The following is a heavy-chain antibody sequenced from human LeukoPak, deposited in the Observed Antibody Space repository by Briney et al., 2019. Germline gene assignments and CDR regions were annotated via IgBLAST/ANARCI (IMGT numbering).Heavy chain of an antibody. J-gene: IGHJ5*02. CDR1: GFTFSSYA. CDR3: AKDSLRPSITIVRGAPPS. V-gene: IGHV3-23*01. D-gene: IGHD3-10*01. CDR2: ISGSGGST. Sequence: GGSLRLSCAASGFTFSSYAMSWVRQAPGKGLEWVSAISGSGGSTYYADSVKGRFTISRDNSKNTLYLQMNSLRAEDTAVYYCAKDSLRPSITIVRGAPPSWGQGTLVTVSS.